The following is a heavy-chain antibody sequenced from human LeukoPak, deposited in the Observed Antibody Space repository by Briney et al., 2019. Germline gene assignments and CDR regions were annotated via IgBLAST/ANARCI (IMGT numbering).Heavy chain of an antibody. CDR2: FDPEDGET. CDR1: GYTLTELS. J-gene: IGHJ4*02. CDR3: ATLYYYDSSGWRFSFDYFDY. V-gene: IGHV1-24*01. Sequence: AAVKVACKVSGYTLTELSMHWVRQAPGKGVEWMGGFDPEDGETIYAQKFQGRVTMTEDTSTDTAYMELSSLRSEDTAVYYCATLYYYDSSGWRFSFDYFDYWGQGTLVTVSS. D-gene: IGHD3-22*01.